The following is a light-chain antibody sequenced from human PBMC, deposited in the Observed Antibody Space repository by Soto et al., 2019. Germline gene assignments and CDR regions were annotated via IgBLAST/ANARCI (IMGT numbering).Light chain of an antibody. CDR3: QQYNNWPPIT. J-gene: IGKJ5*01. V-gene: IGKV3-15*01. CDR2: GAA. CDR1: QSVSSN. Sequence: EIVMTQSPATLSVSPGERATLSCRASQSVSSNLAWYQQKPGQAPRLLIYGAATRATGIPARFSGSRSGTEFTLTISSLQSEDFSVYYCQQYNNWPPITFGQGTRLEIK.